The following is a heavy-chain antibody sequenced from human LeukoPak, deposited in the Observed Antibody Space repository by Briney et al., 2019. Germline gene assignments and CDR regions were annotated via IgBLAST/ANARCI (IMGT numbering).Heavy chain of an antibody. D-gene: IGHD4-17*01. CDR2: IYYSGST. V-gene: IGHV4-39*01. Sequence: PSETLSLTCTVSGGSISSSSYYWGWIRQPPGKGLEWIGSIYYSGSTYYNPSLKSRVTISVDTSKNQFSLKLSSVTAADTAVYYRASQHDYGDYERWFDPWGQGTLVTVSS. CDR1: GGSISSSSYY. CDR3: ASQHDYGDYERWFDP. J-gene: IGHJ5*02.